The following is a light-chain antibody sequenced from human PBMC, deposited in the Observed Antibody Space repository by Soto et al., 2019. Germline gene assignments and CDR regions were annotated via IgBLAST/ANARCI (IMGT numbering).Light chain of an antibody. CDR2: AAS. Sequence: DIQMTQSPSSVSASVGDRVTITCRASQGISSWLGWYQQKPGKAPKLLIYAASSLQSGVPSRFSSSVSGTDFTLTISSLQNEDFATYYCQQANNFPFTFGGGTKVEL. CDR1: QGISSW. CDR3: QQANNFPFT. J-gene: IGKJ4*01. V-gene: IGKV1D-12*01.